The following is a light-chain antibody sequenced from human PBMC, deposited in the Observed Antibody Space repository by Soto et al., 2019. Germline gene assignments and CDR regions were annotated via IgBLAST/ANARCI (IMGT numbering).Light chain of an antibody. CDR3: QQYGNWPT. Sequence: EIVMTQSPATLSVSPGKRATLSCRASQSISSNLVWYQQKAGQAPRLLIYGASTRATGIPARFSGSGSGTEFTLTISSLQSEDFAVYYCQQYGNWPTFGQGTKVEIK. J-gene: IGKJ1*01. CDR1: QSISSN. V-gene: IGKV3-15*01. CDR2: GAS.